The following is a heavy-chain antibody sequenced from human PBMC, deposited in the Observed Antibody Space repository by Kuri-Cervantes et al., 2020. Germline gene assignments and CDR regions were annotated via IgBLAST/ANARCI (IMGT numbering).Heavy chain of an antibody. D-gene: IGHD1-7*01. CDR3: ARTRTYYFDY. CDR2: INHSGST. V-gene: IGHV4-34*01. Sequence: SETLSLTCAVYGGSFTGYYWTWIRQSPGKGLEWIGEINHSGSTNQNPSLKSRVTISVDTSKNQFSLKLSSVTAADTAVYYCARTRTYYFDYWGQGTLVTVSS. J-gene: IGHJ4*02. CDR1: GGSFTGYY.